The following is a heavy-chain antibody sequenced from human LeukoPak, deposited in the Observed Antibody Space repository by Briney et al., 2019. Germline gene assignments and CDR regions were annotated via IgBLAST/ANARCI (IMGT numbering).Heavy chain of an antibody. V-gene: IGHV4-39*07. CDR1: GGSISSSSYY. D-gene: IGHD2-2*01. CDR3: ARDAPAGPAAKRVGAFDI. CDR2: IYYSGST. Sequence: SETLSLTCTVSGGSISSSSYYWGWIRQPPGKGLEWIGSIYYSGSTYYNPSLKSRVTISVDTSKNQFSLKLSSVTAADTAVYYCARDAPAGPAAKRVGAFDIWGQGTMVTVSS. J-gene: IGHJ3*02.